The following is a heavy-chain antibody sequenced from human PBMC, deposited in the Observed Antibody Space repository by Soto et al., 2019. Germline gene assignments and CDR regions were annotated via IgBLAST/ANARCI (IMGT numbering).Heavy chain of an antibody. CDR3: AHRESITGTTLVDY. CDR1: GYTFTGYF. V-gene: IGHV1-2*02. J-gene: IGHJ4*02. Sequence: QVQLVQSGAEVKKPGASVKVSCKASGYTFTGYFMHWVRQAHGQGLEWMVWINPSSGGTNYAQKFQGRVTMTRDTSISTAYMELSRLRSDDTAVYYCAHRESITGTTLVDYWCQGTLVTVSS. CDR2: INPSSGGT. D-gene: IGHD1-7*01.